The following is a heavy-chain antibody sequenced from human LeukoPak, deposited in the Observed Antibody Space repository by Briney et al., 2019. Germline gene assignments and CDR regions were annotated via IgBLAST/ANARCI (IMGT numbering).Heavy chain of an antibody. J-gene: IGHJ6*03. CDR3: TTETAIWFGELDV. Sequence: GRCLRLACAPSGLTFSNAWMACVRHAAGEGLEWVGSIKSKADGRTPDYAVPEKCRFTISRDASKNTLYLQMNTLKTEVTALYYCTTETAIWFGELDVWGKGTTVTVS. CDR1: GLTFSNAW. D-gene: IGHD3-10*01. CDR2: IKSKADGRTP. V-gene: IGHV3-15*01.